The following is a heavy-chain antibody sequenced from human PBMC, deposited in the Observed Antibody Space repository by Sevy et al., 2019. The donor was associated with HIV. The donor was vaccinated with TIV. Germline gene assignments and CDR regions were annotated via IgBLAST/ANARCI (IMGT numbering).Heavy chain of an antibody. V-gene: IGHV3-23*01. J-gene: IGHJ4*02. Sequence: GGSLRLSCAASGFTFRSYAMSWVRQAPGKGLEWVSTISGSGGSTYYADSVKGRFTISRDNSKNTLYLQMNSLRAEDTAVNDWAKSAYDFGSGYYFDYWGRGTLVTVSS. CDR1: GFTFRSYA. CDR2: ISGSGGST. D-gene: IGHD3-3*01. CDR3: AKSAYDFGSGYYFDY.